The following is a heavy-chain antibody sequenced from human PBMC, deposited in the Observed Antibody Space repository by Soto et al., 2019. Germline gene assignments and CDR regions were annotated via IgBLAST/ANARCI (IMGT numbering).Heavy chain of an antibody. D-gene: IGHD3-16*02. J-gene: IGHJ4*02. V-gene: IGHV3-15*02. Sequence: DVQLVESGGALVKPGGSLRLSCAASGITLSNSWMSWVRQAPGGGLEWVARILSVSDGARTDYAAPVRGRFSISRDDSKNTLQLEMNTLKTEDTGAYYCNTYDYIRVSNRYRWPYWGQGTPVTVSS. CDR3: NTYDYIRVSNRYRWPY. CDR1: GITLSNSW. CDR2: ILSVSDGART.